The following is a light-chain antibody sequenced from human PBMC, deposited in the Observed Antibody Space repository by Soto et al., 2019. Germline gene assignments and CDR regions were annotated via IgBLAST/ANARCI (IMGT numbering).Light chain of an antibody. CDR2: AAS. CDR1: HHINNY. CDR3: QQYNSFPWT. J-gene: IGKJ1*01. Sequence: DMQMTQSPSSLSASVGVIVTITCRASHHINNYLNWYQHKPGKAPKLLIYAASTLQSGVPSRFSGSGSGTEFTLTISSLQPDDFATYYCQQYNSFPWTFGQGTKVDIK. V-gene: IGKV1-17*01.